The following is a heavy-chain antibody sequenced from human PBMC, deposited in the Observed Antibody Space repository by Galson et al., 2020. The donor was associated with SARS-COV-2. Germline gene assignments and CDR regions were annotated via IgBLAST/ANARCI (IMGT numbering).Heavy chain of an antibody. CDR2: IYYTGTT. CDR3: VRDIARYSTSRYDFNWYFDF. V-gene: IGHV4-39*07. CDR1: GESIRTSSYY. Sequence: SETLSLTCNVSGESIRTSSYYWGWIRQSPGEGLEWIGSIYYTGTTFYNPSLKNRVTISVDPPKNHFSLKLSSVTAADSAVYYCVRDIARYSTSRYDFNWYFDFWGHGTLVTVSS. D-gene: IGHD6-13*01. J-gene: IGHJ2*01.